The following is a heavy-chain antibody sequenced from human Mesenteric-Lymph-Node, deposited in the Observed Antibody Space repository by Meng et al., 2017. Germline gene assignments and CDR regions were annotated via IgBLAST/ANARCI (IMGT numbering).Heavy chain of an antibody. CDR1: GYTFSGYY. Sequence: ASVKVSCKASGYTFSGYYMHWVRQAPGQGLEWMGRINPNSGGTNYAQKFQGRVTMTRDTSISTAYMELRRLKSDDRAVYYCARDAQPLLYHYESSGDFEYWGQGTLVTVSS. J-gene: IGHJ4*01. V-gene: IGHV1-2*06. D-gene: IGHD3-22*01. CDR2: INPNSGGT. CDR3: ARDAQPLLYHYESSGDFEY.